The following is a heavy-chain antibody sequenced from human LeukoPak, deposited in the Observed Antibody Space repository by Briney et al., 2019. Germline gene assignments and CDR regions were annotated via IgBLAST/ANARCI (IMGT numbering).Heavy chain of an antibody. Sequence: GRSLRLSCAASGFIISSYWMSWVRQAPGKGLEWVANIKQDGSEKYYVDSVKGRFTISRDNAKNSLYLQMNGLRVEDTAVYYCTRLQIAVAGPNWFDPWGQGTLVTVSS. D-gene: IGHD6-19*01. CDR3: TRLQIAVAGPNWFDP. CDR2: IKQDGSEK. J-gene: IGHJ5*02. CDR1: GFIISSYW. V-gene: IGHV3-7*01.